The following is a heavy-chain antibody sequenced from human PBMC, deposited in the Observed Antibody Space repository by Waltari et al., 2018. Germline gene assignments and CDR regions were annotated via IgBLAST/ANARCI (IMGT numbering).Heavy chain of an antibody. Sequence: EVQLVESGGGLVQPGGSLRHSCAASGFPYTSHWMTWVRQVPGKGLEWLANIKKDGSESYYGDSVKGRFTISRDNTKNSLYLQMNSLRVEDTAVYYCARADYGGTADYDYWGQGTQVTVSS. D-gene: IGHD4-17*01. CDR1: GFPYTSHW. CDR3: ARADYGGTADYDY. V-gene: IGHV3-7*04. CDR2: IKKDGSES. J-gene: IGHJ4*02.